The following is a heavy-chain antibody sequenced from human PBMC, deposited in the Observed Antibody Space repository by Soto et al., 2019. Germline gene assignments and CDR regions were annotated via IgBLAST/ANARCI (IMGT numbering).Heavy chain of an antibody. CDR2: ISGSGGST. CDR1: GFTFSSYA. Sequence: HPGGSLRLSCAASGFTFSSYAMSWVRQAPGKGLEWVSAISGSGGSTYYADSVKGRFTISRDNSKNTLYLQMNSLRAEDTAVYYCAKDKIAAAGANEYVQHWGQGTLVTVSS. J-gene: IGHJ1*01. D-gene: IGHD6-13*01. CDR3: AKDKIAAAGANEYVQH. V-gene: IGHV3-23*01.